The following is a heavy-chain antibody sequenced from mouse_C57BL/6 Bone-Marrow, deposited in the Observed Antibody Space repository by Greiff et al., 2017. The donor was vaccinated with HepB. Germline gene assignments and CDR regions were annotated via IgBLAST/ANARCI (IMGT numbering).Heavy chain of an antibody. CDR3: AREGIYYGNYWFAY. Sequence: EVMLVESGGGLVKPGGSLKLSCAASGFTFSSYAMSWVLPTPEERLEWVATISDGGSYTYYPDNVKGRFTISRDNTKNNLYLQMSHLKSEDTAMYYCAREGIYYGNYWFAYWGQGTLVTVSA. D-gene: IGHD2-1*01. V-gene: IGHV5-4*01. J-gene: IGHJ3*01. CDR1: GFTFSSYA. CDR2: ISDGGSYT.